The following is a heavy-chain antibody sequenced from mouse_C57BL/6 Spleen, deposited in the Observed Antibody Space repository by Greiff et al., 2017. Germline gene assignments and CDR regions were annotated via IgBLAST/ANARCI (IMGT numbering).Heavy chain of an antibody. Sequence: EVKLVESGGGLVKPGGSLKLSCAASGFTFSSYAMSWVRQTPEKRLEWVATISDGGSYTYYPDNVKGRFTISRDNAKNNLYLQMSHLKSEDTAMYYCARDPTYYSNYVGYFDVWGTGTTVTVSS. CDR1: GFTFSSYA. J-gene: IGHJ1*03. CDR2: ISDGGSYT. CDR3: ARDPTYYSNYVGYFDV. D-gene: IGHD2-5*01. V-gene: IGHV5-4*01.